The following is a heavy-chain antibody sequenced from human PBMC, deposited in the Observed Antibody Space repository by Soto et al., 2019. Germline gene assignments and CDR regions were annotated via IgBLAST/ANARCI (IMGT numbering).Heavy chain of an antibody. D-gene: IGHD3-16*01. CDR1: GDTFSFYT. J-gene: IGHJ4*02. CDR2: INTIVSMS. CDR3: ASSYASGYRAFDY. Sequence: QVQLVQSGTEVKKPGSSVKVSCKASGDTFSFYTINWVRQAPGLGLERVGRINTIVSMSNYVQKFQGRVSMTADKSTCTAYMELRSPRSDDTAMYVGASSYASGYRAFDYWGQGSLVIVSS. V-gene: IGHV1-69*02.